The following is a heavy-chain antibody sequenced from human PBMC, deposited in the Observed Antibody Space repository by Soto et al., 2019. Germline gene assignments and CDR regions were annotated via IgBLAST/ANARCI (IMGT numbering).Heavy chain of an antibody. J-gene: IGHJ4*01. CDR3: ARYGYSWSLDY. CDR1: GFSFSDYS. Sequence: EVRLVESGGGLVQPGGSLRLSCVTSGFSFSDYSMNWVRQAPGKGLEWLSYISSSSTAIYYADSVKGRFTISRDNALKAVDLHMDSLRADESALYYGARYGYSWSLDYGGHGTLVTVSS. V-gene: IGHV3-48*01. D-gene: IGHD4-4*01. CDR2: ISSSSTAI.